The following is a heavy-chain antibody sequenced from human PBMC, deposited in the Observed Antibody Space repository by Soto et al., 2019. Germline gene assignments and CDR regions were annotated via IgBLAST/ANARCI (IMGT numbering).Heavy chain of an antibody. D-gene: IGHD4-17*01. CDR3: AHRLLSADYGDYNEEGFDP. V-gene: IGHV2-5*02. J-gene: IGHJ5*02. CDR2: IYWDGGK. CDR1: GFSLSTSGVG. Sequence: QITLKESGPTLVKPTQTLTLTCTFSGFSLSTSGVGVGWIRQPPGKALEWLALIYWDGGKRYSPSLKSRLTITKDTAENQLVLTMTNMDPVDTATYYRAHRLLSADYGDYNEEGFDPWGQGTLVTVSS.